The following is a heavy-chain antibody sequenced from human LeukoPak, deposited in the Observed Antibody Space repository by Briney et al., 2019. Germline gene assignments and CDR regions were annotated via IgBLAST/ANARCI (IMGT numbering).Heavy chain of an antibody. J-gene: IGHJ4*02. CDR1: GGSMSRFY. CDR3: ARGVYIAAAQYAY. CDR2: IYNSENT. V-gene: IGHV4-4*07. Sequence: RSSETLSLTCTVSGGSMSRFYWSWIRQPAGKGLEWIGRIYNSENTDYNPPLKSRVTISVDTSKNQFSLKLSSVTAADTAVYYCARGVYIAAAQYAYWGQGTLVTVSS. D-gene: IGHD6-13*01.